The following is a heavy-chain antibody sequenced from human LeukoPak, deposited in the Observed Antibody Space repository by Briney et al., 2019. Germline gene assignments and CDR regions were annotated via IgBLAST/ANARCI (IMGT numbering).Heavy chain of an antibody. J-gene: IGHJ4*02. V-gene: IGHV3-23*01. CDR1: GFTFSINA. Sequence: PGRSLRLSCAASGFTFSINAMSWVRQAPGKGLEWVSTIGDTDIMTHYADSVKGRFTISRDDSKNTLYLQMNSLRADDTALYYCAKDQTPTVGATDYWSQGTLVTVSS. CDR2: IGDTDIMT. D-gene: IGHD1-26*01. CDR3: AKDQTPTVGATDY.